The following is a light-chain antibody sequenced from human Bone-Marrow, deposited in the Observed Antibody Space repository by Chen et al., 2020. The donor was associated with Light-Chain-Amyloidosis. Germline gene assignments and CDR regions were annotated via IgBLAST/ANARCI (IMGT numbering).Light chain of an antibody. CDR2: DVS. J-gene: IGLJ2*01. Sequence: HSPLTQPASVSWSPGQSITISCTGTSSDVGGYNYVSWYQQHPGKAPKLMIYDVSNRPSGVSNRFSGSKSGSTASLTISGLQAEDEADYYCSSYTSSSTVVFGGGTKLTVL. V-gene: IGLV2-14*01. CDR1: SSDVGGYNY. CDR3: SSYTSSSTVV.